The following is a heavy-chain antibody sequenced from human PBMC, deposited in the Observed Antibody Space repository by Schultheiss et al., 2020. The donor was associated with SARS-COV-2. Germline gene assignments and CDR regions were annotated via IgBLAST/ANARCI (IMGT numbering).Heavy chain of an antibody. Sequence: GGSLRLSCAASGFTFSSYAMHWVRQAPGKGLEWVSAISGSGGSTYYADSVKGRFTISRDNPKNSLYLQMNSLRAEDTAVYYCAKDVTGEAFDIWGQGTMVTVSS. CDR3: AKDVTGEAFDI. CDR2: ISGSGGST. J-gene: IGHJ3*02. D-gene: IGHD7-27*01. CDR1: GFTFSSYA. V-gene: IGHV3-23*01.